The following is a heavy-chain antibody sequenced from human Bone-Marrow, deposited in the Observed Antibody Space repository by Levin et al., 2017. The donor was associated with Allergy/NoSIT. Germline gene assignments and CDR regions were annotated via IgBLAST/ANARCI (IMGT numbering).Heavy chain of an antibody. J-gene: IGHJ4*02. CDR3: ARGGLYYDILTGYFDY. D-gene: IGHD3-9*01. CDR1: GGSISSYY. V-gene: IGHV4-59*01. Sequence: GSLRLSCTVSGGSISSYYWSWIRQPPGKGLEWIGYIYYSGTTNYDPSLKSRITISVDTSKNHFSLKLSSVTAADTAVYYCARGGLYYDILTGYFDYWGQGTLVTVSS. CDR2: IYYSGTT.